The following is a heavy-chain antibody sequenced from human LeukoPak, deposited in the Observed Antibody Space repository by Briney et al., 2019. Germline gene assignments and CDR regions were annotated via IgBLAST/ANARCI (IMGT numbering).Heavy chain of an antibody. V-gene: IGHV1-18*01. J-gene: IGHJ6*03. CDR2: ISAYNGNT. D-gene: IGHD6-13*01. CDR3: ARSYSSSWHYYYYMDV. CDR1: GYTFTSYG. Sequence: ASVKVSCKASGYTFTSYGISWVRQAPGQGLEWMGWISAYNGNTNYAQKLQGRVTMTTDTSTSTAYMELRSLRSDDTVVYYCARSYSSSWHYYYYMDVWGKGTTVTVSS.